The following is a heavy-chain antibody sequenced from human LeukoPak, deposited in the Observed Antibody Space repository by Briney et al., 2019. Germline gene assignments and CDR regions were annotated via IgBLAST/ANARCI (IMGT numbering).Heavy chain of an antibody. CDR2: INHSGST. V-gene: IGHV4-38-2*02. CDR1: GYSISSGYY. CDR3: ARLLVWGLIKN. J-gene: IGHJ4*02. Sequence: PSETLSLTCTVSGYSISSGYYWGWIRQPPGKGLEWIGSINHSGSTNYNPSLKSRVTISVDTSKNQFSLKLSSVTAADTAVYYCARLLVWGLIKNWGQGTLVTVSS. D-gene: IGHD3-16*01.